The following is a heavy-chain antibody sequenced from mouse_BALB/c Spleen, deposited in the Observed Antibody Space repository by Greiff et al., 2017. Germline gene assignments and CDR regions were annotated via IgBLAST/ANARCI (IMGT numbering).Heavy chain of an antibody. D-gene: IGHD2-3*01. CDR2: IDPANGNT. CDR1: GFNIKDTY. CDR3: ARAPDGYYAMDY. J-gene: IGHJ4*01. Sequence: EVKLMESGAELVKPGASVKLSCTASGFNIKDTYMHWVKQRPEQGLEWIGRIDPANGNTKYDPKFQGKATITADTSSNTAYLQLSSLTSEDTAVYYCARAPDGYYAMDYWGQGTSVTVSS. V-gene: IGHV14-3*02.